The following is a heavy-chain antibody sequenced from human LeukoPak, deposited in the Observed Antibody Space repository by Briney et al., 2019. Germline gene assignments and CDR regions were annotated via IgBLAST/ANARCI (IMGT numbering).Heavy chain of an antibody. CDR3: ARFYLGDDAFDI. J-gene: IGHJ3*02. V-gene: IGHV4-34*01. CDR1: GGSFSGNY. D-gene: IGHD7-27*01. Sequence: SETLSLTCAVYGGSFSGNYWSWIRQPPGKGLEWIGEINHSGSTTYNPSLKSRVIILADTAENQFSLKLSSVTAADTAVYYCARFYLGDDAFDIWGQGTMVTVSS. CDR2: INHSGST.